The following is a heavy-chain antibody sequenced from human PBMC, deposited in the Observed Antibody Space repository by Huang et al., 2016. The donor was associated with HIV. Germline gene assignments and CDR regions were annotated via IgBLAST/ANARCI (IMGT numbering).Heavy chain of an antibody. D-gene: IGHD2-21*01. J-gene: IGHJ3*02. V-gene: IGHV1-24*01. CDR3: AAGYDTYYDI. CDR2: FAPEHGET. Sequence: QVQLVQSGAEVKKPGASVKVSCKVSGYTLTDLSIHWVRQAPGKGLDLMGGFAPEHGETIYAQNFQGRVTMTEDTSTDTAYMELHSLRPEDTAVYYCAAGYDTYYDIWGQGTMVIASS. CDR1: GYTLTDLS.